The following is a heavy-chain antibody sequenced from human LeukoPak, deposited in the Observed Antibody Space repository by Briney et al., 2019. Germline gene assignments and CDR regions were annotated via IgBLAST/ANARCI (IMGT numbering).Heavy chain of an antibody. CDR3: ARDDFWSGALDY. J-gene: IGHJ4*02. D-gene: IGHD3-3*01. CDR1: GGSISSGGYY. V-gene: IGHV4-61*02. Sequence: SQTLSLTCTVSGGSISSGGYYWSWIRQPAGKGLEWIGLIYTSGSTNYNPSLKSRVTMSVDTSKNQFSLKLSSVTAADTAVYYCARDDFWSGALDYWGQGTLVTVS. CDR2: IYTSGST.